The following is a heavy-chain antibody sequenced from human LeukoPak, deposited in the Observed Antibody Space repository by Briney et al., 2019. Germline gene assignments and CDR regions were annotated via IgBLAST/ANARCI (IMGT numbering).Heavy chain of an antibody. V-gene: IGHV3-53*01. Sequence: GGSLRLSCAASGFSFSDAWMSWVRQAPGKGLEWVSVIYSGGSTYYADSVKGRFTISRDNSKNTLYLQMSSLRAEDTAVYYCARSGYGVAFDIWGQGTMVTVSS. D-gene: IGHD5-12*01. CDR3: ARSGYGVAFDI. CDR1: GFSFSDAW. J-gene: IGHJ3*02. CDR2: IYSGGST.